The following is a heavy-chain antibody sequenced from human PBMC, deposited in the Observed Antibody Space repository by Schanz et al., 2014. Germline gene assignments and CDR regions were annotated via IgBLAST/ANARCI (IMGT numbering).Heavy chain of an antibody. V-gene: IGHV3-74*02. J-gene: IGHJ6*02. CDR2: IKSDGSST. CDR3: LAPDYGMDV. CDR1: GFTFSSYG. Sequence: EVQLLESGGGLVQPGGSLRLSCAASGFTFSSYGMHWVRQVPGKGLVWVSRIKSDGSSTSYADSVKGRFTISRDNAKNSLFLQMNSLRAEDTAVYYCLAPDYGMDVWGQGTLVTVSS.